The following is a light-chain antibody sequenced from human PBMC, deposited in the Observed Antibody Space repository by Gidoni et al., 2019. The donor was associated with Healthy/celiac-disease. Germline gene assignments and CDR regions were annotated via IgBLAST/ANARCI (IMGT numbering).Light chain of an antibody. J-gene: IGLJ2*01. CDR1: SLRSYY. CDR2: GKN. V-gene: IGLV3-19*01. CDR3: NSRDSSGNHNVV. Sequence: SSELTHDPAVSVALGQTVRITCQGDSLRSYYASWYQQKPGQAPVLVIYGKNNRPSGTPDRFSGSSSGNTASLTITGAQAEDEADYYCNSRDSSGNHNVVFGGGTKLTVL.